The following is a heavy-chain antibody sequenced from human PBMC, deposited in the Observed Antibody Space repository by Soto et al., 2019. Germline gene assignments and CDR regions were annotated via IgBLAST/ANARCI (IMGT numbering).Heavy chain of an antibody. CDR2: IIPILGIA. J-gene: IGHJ6*03. D-gene: IGHD2-2*01. CDR1: GGTFSSYT. Sequence: XSVKVSCKASGGTFSSYTISWVRQAPGQGLEWMGRIIPILGIANYAQKFQGRVTITADKSTSTAYMELGSLRSEDTAVYYCARDRGYCSSTSCFYYYYMDVWGKGTTVTVSS. CDR3: ARDRGYCSSTSCFYYYYMDV. V-gene: IGHV1-69*04.